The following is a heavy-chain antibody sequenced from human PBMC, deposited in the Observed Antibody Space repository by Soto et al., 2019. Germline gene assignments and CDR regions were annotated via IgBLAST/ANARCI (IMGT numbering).Heavy chain of an antibody. CDR2: ISYDGSNK. V-gene: IGHV3-30-3*01. CDR1: GFTFSSYA. D-gene: IGHD2-15*01. Sequence: QVQLVESGGGVVQPGRSLRLSCAASGFTFSSYAMHWVRQAPGKGLEWVAVISYDGSNKYYADSVKGRFTISRDNSKNTNYLQMNSLKTEDTGVYYWAVELGGYCSGGSCYGWYFDLWGRGTLVTVSS. J-gene: IGHJ2*01. CDR3: AVELGGYCSGGSCYGWYFDL.